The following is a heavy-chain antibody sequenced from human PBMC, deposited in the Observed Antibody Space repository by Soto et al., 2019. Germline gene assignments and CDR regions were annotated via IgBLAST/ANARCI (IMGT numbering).Heavy chain of an antibody. Sequence: ASVKVSCKASGGTFRNHVFSWVRQAPGQGLEWMGWISAYNGNTNYAQKLQGRVTMTTDTSTSTAYMELRSLRSDDTAVYYCARDLRRITMVRDPWGQGTLVTVSS. CDR1: GGTFRNHV. CDR2: ISAYNGNT. V-gene: IGHV1-18*01. CDR3: ARDLRRITMVRDP. J-gene: IGHJ5*02. D-gene: IGHD3-10*01.